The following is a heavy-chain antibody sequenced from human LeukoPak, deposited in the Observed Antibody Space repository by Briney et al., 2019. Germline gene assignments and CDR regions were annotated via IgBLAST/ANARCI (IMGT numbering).Heavy chain of an antibody. Sequence: SETLSLTCSVSGYSISSGNYWGWIRLPPGKGLQWIGSIYHSGSTYYNPSLKSRVTISIDTSKDQFSLKLTSVTAADTAVYYCARVAAKTVDYWGQGTLVTVSS. CDR1: GYSISSGNY. D-gene: IGHD2-15*01. V-gene: IGHV4-38-2*02. J-gene: IGHJ4*02. CDR3: ARVAAKTVDY. CDR2: IYHSGST.